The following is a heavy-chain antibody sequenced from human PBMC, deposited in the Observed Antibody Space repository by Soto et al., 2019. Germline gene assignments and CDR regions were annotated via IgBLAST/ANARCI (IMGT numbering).Heavy chain of an antibody. CDR2: ISYDGSNK. D-gene: IGHD6-13*01. Sequence: QVQLVESGGSVVQPGRSLRLSCAASGFTFSTYGMHWVRQAPGKGLEWVAVISYDGSNKYYSDSVKGRFTISRDKSKNTLYLEMNSLRAEDTAVYYCAKDAIAAAENYYYYGMDVWGQGTTVTVSS. V-gene: IGHV3-30*18. CDR1: GFTFSTYG. J-gene: IGHJ6*02. CDR3: AKDAIAAAENYYYYGMDV.